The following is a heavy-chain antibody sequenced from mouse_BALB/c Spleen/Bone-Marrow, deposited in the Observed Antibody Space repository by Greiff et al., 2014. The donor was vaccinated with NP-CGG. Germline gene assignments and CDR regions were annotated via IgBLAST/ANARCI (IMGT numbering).Heavy chain of an antibody. Sequence: EVQLQQSGTVLARPGASVKMSCKASGYSFTSYWIHWVKQRPGQGPEWIGAIYPGDRDTSFNQKFKDKAKLTAVTSASTTYMELSSLTNEDSAVYYCTRRTATLDYWGQGTTLTVSS. D-gene: IGHD1-2*01. CDR1: GYSFTSYW. J-gene: IGHJ2*01. CDR2: IYPGDRDT. CDR3: TRRTATLDY. V-gene: IGHV1-5*01.